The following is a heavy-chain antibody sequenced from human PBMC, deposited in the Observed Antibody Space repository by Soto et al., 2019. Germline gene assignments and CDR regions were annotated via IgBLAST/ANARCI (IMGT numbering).Heavy chain of an antibody. D-gene: IGHD6-13*01. V-gene: IGHV3-23*01. CDR3: AKGPRAYSTNMGYYFDY. Sequence: EVQLLESGGGLVQPGGSLRLSCAASGFTFSRHAMSWVRQAPGKGLEWVSTLSAFDNTYYADSVKGRFIISRDISKNTLSLQMNRLRVDDTAVYYCAKGPRAYSTNMGYYFDYWGQGSLVTVSS. J-gene: IGHJ4*02. CDR1: GFTFSRHA. CDR2: LSAFDNT.